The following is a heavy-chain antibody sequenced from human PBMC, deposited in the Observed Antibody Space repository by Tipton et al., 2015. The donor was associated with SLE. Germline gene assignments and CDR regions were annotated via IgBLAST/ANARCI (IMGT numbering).Heavy chain of an antibody. CDR3: ARGGLGYSYYYYMDD. CDR2: IYYSGST. CDR1: GGSISSYY. V-gene: IGHV4-59*01. D-gene: IGHD5-18*01. J-gene: IGHJ6*03. Sequence: TLSLTCTVSGGSISSYYWSWIRQPPGKGLEWIGYIYYSGSTNYNPSLKSRVTISVDTSKNQFSLKLSSVTAADTAVYYCARGGLGYSYYYYMDDWGKGTTVTVSS.